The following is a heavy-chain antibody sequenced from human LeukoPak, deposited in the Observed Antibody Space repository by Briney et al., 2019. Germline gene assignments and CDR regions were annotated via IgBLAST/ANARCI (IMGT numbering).Heavy chain of an antibody. CDR1: GYTFTSYD. Sequence: ASVKVSCKASGYTFTSYDINWVRQATGQGLEWMGWMNPNSGNTGYAQKFQGRVTITTDESTSTAYMELSSLRSEDTAVYYCATAIVVVPAALVRSYYMDVWGKGTTVTVSS. V-gene: IGHV1-8*03. J-gene: IGHJ6*03. CDR3: ATAIVVVPAALVRSYYMDV. D-gene: IGHD2-2*01. CDR2: MNPNSGNT.